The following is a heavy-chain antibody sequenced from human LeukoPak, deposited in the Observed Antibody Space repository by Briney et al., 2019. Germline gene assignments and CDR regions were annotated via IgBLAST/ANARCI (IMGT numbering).Heavy chain of an antibody. V-gene: IGHV4-61*02. Sequence: PSETLSLTCTVSGGSISSGTYYWTWIRQPAGKGLEWIGRIYGNGNTNYNPPLKSRVTISVDTSKNQFSLKLSSVTAADTAMYYCATDHYYDSKLDPWGQGTLVTVSS. CDR1: GGSISSGTYY. J-gene: IGHJ5*02. CDR2: IYGNGNT. CDR3: ATDHYYDSKLDP. D-gene: IGHD3-22*01.